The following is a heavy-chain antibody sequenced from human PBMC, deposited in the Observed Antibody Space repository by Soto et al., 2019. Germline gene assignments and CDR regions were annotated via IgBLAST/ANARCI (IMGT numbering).Heavy chain of an antibody. Sequence: QVQLQESGPRLVKPSGTLSLTCAVSGASISSTNWWTWVRQPPGKGLEWIGEIYHTGSTKYNPSLKSRVTLPLDKSNNHSSLNLSSVTAADTAVYYCATLPPRIVVVVLPIPTWGQGTLVTVSS. CDR1: GASISSTNW. CDR2: IYHTGST. D-gene: IGHD2-15*01. V-gene: IGHV4-4*02. J-gene: IGHJ4*02. CDR3: ATLPPRIVVVVLPIPT.